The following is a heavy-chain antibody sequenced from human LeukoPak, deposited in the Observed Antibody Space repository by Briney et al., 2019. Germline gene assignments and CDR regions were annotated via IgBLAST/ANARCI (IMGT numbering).Heavy chain of an antibody. CDR2: ISGSNSYI. Sequence: KTGGSLRLSCAASGFTFNSYSMNWVRQAPGKGLEWVSSISGSNSYIYYADSVKGRFTISRDSSKNTLYLQMNRLRAEDAAVYYCAKAPVTTCSGAYCYPFDYGGQGTLVTVSS. J-gene: IGHJ4*02. CDR3: AKAPVTTCSGAYCYPFDY. D-gene: IGHD2-21*01. V-gene: IGHV3-21*04. CDR1: GFTFNSYS.